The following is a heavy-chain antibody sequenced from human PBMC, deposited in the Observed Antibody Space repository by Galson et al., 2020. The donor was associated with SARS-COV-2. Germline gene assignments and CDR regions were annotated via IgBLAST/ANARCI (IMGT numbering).Heavy chain of an antibody. CDR1: GFTFSSYD. Sequence: GGSLRLSCAASGFTFSSYDMHWVRQATGKGLEWVSAIGTAGDTYYPGSVKGRFTISRENAKNSLYLQMNSLRAGDTAVYYCARAVTTADYYYYYKDGGGKGTTVTVAS. CDR2: IGTAGDT. V-gene: IGHV3-13*01. D-gene: IGHD4-4*01. J-gene: IGHJ6*03. CDR3: ARAVTTADYYYYYKDG.